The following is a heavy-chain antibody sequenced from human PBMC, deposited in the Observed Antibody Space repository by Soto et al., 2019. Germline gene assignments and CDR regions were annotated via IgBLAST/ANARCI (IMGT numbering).Heavy chain of an antibody. J-gene: IGHJ5*02. CDR3: AHSLRYLVWTNNWFDP. D-gene: IGHD6-13*01. CDR1: GFSLSTSGVG. V-gene: IGHV2-5*01. Sequence: SGPTLVNPTQTLTLTCTFSGFSLSTSGVGVGWIRQPPGKALEWLALIYWNDDKRYSPSLKSRLTITKDTSKNQVVLTMTNMDPVDTATYYCAHSLRYLVWTNNWFDPWGQGTLVTVSS. CDR2: IYWNDDK.